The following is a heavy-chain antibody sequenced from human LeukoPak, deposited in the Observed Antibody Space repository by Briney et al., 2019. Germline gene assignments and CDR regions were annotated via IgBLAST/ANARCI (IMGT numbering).Heavy chain of an antibody. V-gene: IGHV4-59*01. D-gene: IGHD3-22*01. CDR3: ARGVEGDSSALDAFDI. Sequence: SETLSFTCTVSGGSISSYYWSWIRQPPGKGLEWIGYIYYSGSTNYNPSLKSRDTISVDTSKNQFSLKLSSVTAADTAVYYCARGVEGDSSALDAFDIWGQGTMVTVSS. CDR1: GGSISSYY. J-gene: IGHJ3*02. CDR2: IYYSGST.